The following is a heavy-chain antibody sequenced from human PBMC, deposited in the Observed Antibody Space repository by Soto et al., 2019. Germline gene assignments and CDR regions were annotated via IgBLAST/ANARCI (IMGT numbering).Heavy chain of an antibody. J-gene: IGHJ4*02. CDR1: GGSISSSSYY. CDR3: ASRQDGLRYFDWLPSGPFDY. D-gene: IGHD3-9*01. CDR2: IYYSGST. Sequence: SETLSLTCTVSGGSISSSSYYWGWIRQPPGKGLEWIGSIYYSGSTYYNPSLKSRVTISVDTSKNQFSLKLSSVTAADTAVYYCASRQDGLRYFDWLPSGPFDYWGQGTLVTVSS. V-gene: IGHV4-39*01.